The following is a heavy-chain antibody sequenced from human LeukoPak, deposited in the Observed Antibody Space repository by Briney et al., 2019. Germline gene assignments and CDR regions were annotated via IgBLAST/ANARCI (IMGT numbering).Heavy chain of an antibody. CDR1: GFTFDDYA. J-gene: IGHJ4*02. CDR2: ISWNSGSI. D-gene: IGHD6-13*01. V-gene: IGHV3-9*01. Sequence: QTGGSLRLSCAASGFTFDDYAMHWVRQAPGKGLEWVSGISWNSGSIGYADSVKGRFTISRDNAKNSLYLQMNSLRAEDTALYYCAKDRSGSSSWYALDYWGQGTLVTVSS. CDR3: AKDRSGSSSWYALDY.